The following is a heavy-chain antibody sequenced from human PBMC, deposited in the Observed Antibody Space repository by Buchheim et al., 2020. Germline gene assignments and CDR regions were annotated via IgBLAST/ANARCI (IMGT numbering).Heavy chain of an antibody. CDR2: IYPGDSDT. V-gene: IGHV5-51*01. D-gene: IGHD2-15*01. Sequence: EVQLVQSGAEVKKPGESFKISCEASGYTFTHFWIAWVRQTPGRGLEWMGVIYPGDSDTRYNPSFQGHVTISADASVNTAYPQWSSLKAPDTAIYYCARTPGASTVFFFNHWGQGT. CDR3: ARTPGASTVFFFNH. CDR1: GYTFTHFW. J-gene: IGHJ4*02.